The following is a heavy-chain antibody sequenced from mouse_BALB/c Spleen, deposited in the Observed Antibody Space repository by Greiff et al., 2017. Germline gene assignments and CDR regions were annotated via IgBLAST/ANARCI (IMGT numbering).Heavy chain of an antibody. D-gene: IGHD3-2*01. J-gene: IGHJ4*01. V-gene: IGHV14-3*02. CDR2: IDPANGNT. Sequence: VQLQQSGAELVKPGASVKLSCTASGFNIKDTYMHWVKQRPEQGLEWIGRIDPANGNTKYDPKFQGKATITADTSSNTAYLQLSSLTSEDTAVYYCADSSGYLYAMDYWGQGTSVTVSS. CDR1: GFNIKDTY. CDR3: ADSSGYLYAMDY.